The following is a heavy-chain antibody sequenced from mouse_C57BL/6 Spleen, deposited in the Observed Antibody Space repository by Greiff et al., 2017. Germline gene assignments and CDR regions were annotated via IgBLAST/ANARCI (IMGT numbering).Heavy chain of an antibody. CDR1: GYTFTSYW. CDR3: ARSGSNYHYFDY. CDR2: IYPGSGST. D-gene: IGHD2-5*01. J-gene: IGHJ2*01. V-gene: IGHV1-55*01. Sequence: VQLQQPGAELVKPGASVKMSCKASGYTFTSYWITWVKQRPGQGLEWIGDIYPGSGSTNYNEKFKSKATLTVDTSSSTAYMQLSSLTSEDSAVYYCARSGSNYHYFDYWGQGTTLTVSS.